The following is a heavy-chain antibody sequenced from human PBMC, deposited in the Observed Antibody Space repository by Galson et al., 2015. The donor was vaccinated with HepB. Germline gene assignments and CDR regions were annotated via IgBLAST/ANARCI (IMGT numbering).Heavy chain of an antibody. Sequence: SVKVSCKASGYTFTSYDINWVRQANGQGLEGMGWMNPNSGNKGYAQKFQGRVTMTRNTSISTAYMELSSLRSEDTAVYYCARDGTSERGYSGYCGGMDVWGQGTTVTVSS. J-gene: IGHJ6*02. V-gene: IGHV1-8*01. CDR2: MNPNSGNK. CDR3: ARDGTSERGYSGYCGGMDV. CDR1: GYTFTSYD. D-gene: IGHD5-12*01.